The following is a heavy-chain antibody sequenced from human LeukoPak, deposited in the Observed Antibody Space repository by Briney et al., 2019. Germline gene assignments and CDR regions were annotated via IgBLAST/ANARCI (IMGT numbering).Heavy chain of an antibody. CDR3: ARVGGDGYDSRVDY. J-gene: IGHJ4*02. D-gene: IGHD3-22*01. CDR2: IWYDGSNK. CDR1: GFTFSSHG. Sequence: GRSLRLSCAASGFTFSSHGMHWVRQAPGKGLEWVAVIWYDGSNKYYADSVKGRFTISRGNSKNTLYLQMNSLRAEDTAVYYCARVGGDGYDSRVDYWGQGTLVTVSS. V-gene: IGHV3-33*01.